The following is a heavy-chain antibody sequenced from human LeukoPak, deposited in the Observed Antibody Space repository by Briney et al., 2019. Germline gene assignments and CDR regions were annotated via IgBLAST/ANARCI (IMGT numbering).Heavy chain of an antibody. CDR3: ARGDYYGSGGYLGYYYYYYGMDV. J-gene: IGHJ6*02. CDR1: GFTVSTNY. V-gene: IGHV3-66*01. D-gene: IGHD3-10*01. CDR2: IYTGGDT. Sequence: GGSLRLSCAASGFTVSTNYMSWVRQALGKGLEWVSVIYTGGDTYYADSVKGRFTISRDNSKNTLYLQMNSLRAEDTAVYYCARGDYYGSGGYLGYYYYYYGMDVWGQGTTVTVSS.